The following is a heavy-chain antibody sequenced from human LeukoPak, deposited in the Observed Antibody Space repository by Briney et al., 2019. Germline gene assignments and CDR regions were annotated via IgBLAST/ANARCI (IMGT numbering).Heavy chain of an antibody. V-gene: IGHV4-34*01. J-gene: IGHJ5*02. CDR1: GFTFSSYA. CDR3: ARGSAAVAVRWFDP. Sequence: ASLRLSCAASGFTFSSYAMSWVRQAPGKGLEWIGEINHSGSTNYNPSLKSRVTISVDTSKNQFSLKLSSVTAADTAVYYCARGSAAVAVRWFDPWGQGTLVTVSS. CDR2: INHSGST. D-gene: IGHD6-19*01.